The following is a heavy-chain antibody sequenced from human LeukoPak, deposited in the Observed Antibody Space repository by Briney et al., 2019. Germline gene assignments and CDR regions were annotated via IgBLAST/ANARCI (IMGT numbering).Heavy chain of an antibody. D-gene: IGHD6-19*01. V-gene: IGHV1-3*01. Sequence: GASVKVSCKASGYTFTSYAVHWVRQAPGQRLEWMGWINAGNGNTKYSQKFQDRVSLTKDTSASTAYMELGSLRSEDTAVYYCARVLAVAGNAFDSWGQGTLVTVSS. J-gene: IGHJ4*02. CDR1: GYTFTSYA. CDR2: INAGNGNT. CDR3: ARVLAVAGNAFDS.